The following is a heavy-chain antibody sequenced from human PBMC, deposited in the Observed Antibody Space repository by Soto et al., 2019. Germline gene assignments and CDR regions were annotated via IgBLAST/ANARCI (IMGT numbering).Heavy chain of an antibody. CDR3: ATLGPCSGGTCYSRPLDN. CDR1: GYNFATTS. Sequence: QAHLQQSGAEVKKPGASVKVSCEASGYNFATTSIAWVRQAPGQGLEWMGWITPYNGDTNYEQKLQGRVTMTTDTSTMTAHMEVRSLRSDDAAVYYCATLGPCSGGTCYSRPLDNWGQGTLVTVSS. CDR2: ITPYNGDT. D-gene: IGHD2-15*01. V-gene: IGHV1-18*01. J-gene: IGHJ4*02.